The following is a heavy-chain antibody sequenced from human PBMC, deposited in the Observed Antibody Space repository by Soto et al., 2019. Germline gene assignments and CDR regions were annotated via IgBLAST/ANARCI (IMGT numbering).Heavy chain of an antibody. D-gene: IGHD3-10*01. J-gene: IGHJ5*02. CDR1: GFTFSSYG. Sequence: QVQLVESGGGVVQPGRSLRLSCAASGFTFSSYGMHWVRQAPGKGLEWVAVIWYDGSNKYYADSVKGRFTISRDNSKNTLYLQMNSLRAEDTAVYYCAREYDSGSGTYNWFDPWGQGTLVTVSS. CDR3: AREYDSGSGTYNWFDP. V-gene: IGHV3-33*01. CDR2: IWYDGSNK.